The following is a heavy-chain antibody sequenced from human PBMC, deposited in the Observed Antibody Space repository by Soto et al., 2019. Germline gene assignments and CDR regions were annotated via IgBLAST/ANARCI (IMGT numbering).Heavy chain of an antibody. Sequence: GGSLRLSCAASGYTFSDYYMSWIRQAPGKGLEWISYIDTSGTKIYYADSVKGRFTITRDNAKNSLYLEMKSLRDEDTAVYFCASPYDMRSGYLSLVDYWGQGTLVTVSS. V-gene: IGHV3-11*01. D-gene: IGHD3-3*01. CDR1: GYTFSDYY. J-gene: IGHJ4*02. CDR2: IDTSGTKI. CDR3: ASPYDMRSGYLSLVDY.